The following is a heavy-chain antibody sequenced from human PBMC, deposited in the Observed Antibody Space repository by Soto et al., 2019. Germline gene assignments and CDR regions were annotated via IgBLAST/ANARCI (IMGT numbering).Heavy chain of an antibody. CDR3: AKDEDIAAADCYFDY. Sequence: QVQLVESGGGVVQPGRSLRLSCKASGFPFSSYGMHWVRQAPGKGLEWMAVISYDGNHKYYADSVKGRFTISRDHSKNTRYLQMNSLRAEDTDVYYCAKDEDIAAADCYFDYWGQGTLVTVSS. CDR2: ISYDGNHK. V-gene: IGHV3-30*18. D-gene: IGHD6-13*01. J-gene: IGHJ4*02. CDR1: GFPFSSYG.